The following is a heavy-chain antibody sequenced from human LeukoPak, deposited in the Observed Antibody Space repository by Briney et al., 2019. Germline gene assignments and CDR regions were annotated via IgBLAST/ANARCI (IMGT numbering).Heavy chain of an antibody. Sequence: SETLSLTCSVSGGSITNSYWSWIRQPPGKGLEWIGYIYYTGSTTYSPSYKSRVTISVDTSRNQISLKLTSVTAADTAVYYCARHVAVGETAWGQGILVAVFS. J-gene: IGHJ5*02. V-gene: IGHV4-59*08. CDR1: GGSITNSY. CDR2: IYYTGST. D-gene: IGHD1-26*01. CDR3: ARHVAVGETA.